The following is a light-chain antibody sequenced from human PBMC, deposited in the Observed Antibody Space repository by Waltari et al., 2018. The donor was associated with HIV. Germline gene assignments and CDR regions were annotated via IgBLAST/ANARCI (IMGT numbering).Light chain of an antibody. CDR2: RTK. V-gene: IGLV1-44*01. CDR1: TSNIGDNS. Sequence: QSVLTQSPSVSGTPGQRVIIFCSGSTSNIGDNSVNWYQQLPGTAPKLLSHRTKQRPSGVPDRFSGSKSGTSASLAIKGLQSEDEAVYFCASWDDSRTGLYVFGTGTKVTVL. CDR3: ASWDDSRTGLYV. J-gene: IGLJ1*01.